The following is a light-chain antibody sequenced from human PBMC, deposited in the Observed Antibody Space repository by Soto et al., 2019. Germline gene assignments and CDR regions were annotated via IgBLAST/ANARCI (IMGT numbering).Light chain of an antibody. Sequence: DVVMTQSPLSLPVTLGQPASISCRSSQSLVYSDGNTYLNWCQQILGQSPRRLIYKVSNRDSGVPDRFRGSGSGTDFPLYISRVAAEDVGVYYCMQGTHSRPYSFGKGTKLEI. CDR1: QSLVYSDGNTY. J-gene: IGKJ2*01. CDR2: KVS. CDR3: MQGTHSRPYS. V-gene: IGKV2-30*01.